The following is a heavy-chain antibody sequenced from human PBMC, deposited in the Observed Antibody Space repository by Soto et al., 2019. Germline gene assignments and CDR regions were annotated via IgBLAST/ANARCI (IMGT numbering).Heavy chain of an antibody. V-gene: IGHV4-34*01. CDR2: ISQSGKT. D-gene: IGHD6-6*01. Sequence: QVQLHQWGAGLLKPSETLSLACSIYSGSFSGYYWSWIRQPHGKGLEWIGEISQSGKTNYSPCFNSGVSISMDPSKKPFSLNLASVSAADTAVYYCARAPTVSGSSQTRPDFWGQGTLVTVSS. CDR1: SGSFSGYY. J-gene: IGHJ4*02. CDR3: ARAPTVSGSSQTRPDF.